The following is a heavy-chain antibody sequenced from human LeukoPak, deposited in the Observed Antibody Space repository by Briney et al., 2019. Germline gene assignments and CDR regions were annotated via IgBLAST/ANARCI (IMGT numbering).Heavy chain of an antibody. D-gene: IGHD5-18*01. J-gene: IGHJ6*03. CDR3: ARALEPDAAMVLGYYYYYMDV. CDR1: GGTFSSYA. Sequence: SVKVSCKASGGTFSSYAISWVRQAPGQGLEWMGGIIPIFGTANYAQKFQGRVTITADKSTSTAYMELSSLRSEDTAVYYCARALEPDAAMVLGYYYYYMDVWGKGTTVTISS. CDR2: IIPIFGTA. V-gene: IGHV1-69*06.